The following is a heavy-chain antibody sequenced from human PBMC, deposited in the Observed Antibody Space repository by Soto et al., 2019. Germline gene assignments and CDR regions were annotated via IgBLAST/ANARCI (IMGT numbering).Heavy chain of an antibody. CDR1: GFTFTGHY. CDR3: AAGGGIDDY. CDR2: IIPIFGTA. Sequence: ASVKVSCKASGFTFTGHYIHWVRQAPGQGLEWMGGIIPIFGTANYAQKFQGRVTITADESTSTAYMELSSLRSEDTAVYYCAAGGGIDDYWGQGTLVTVSS. V-gene: IGHV1-69*13. D-gene: IGHD3-16*01. J-gene: IGHJ4*02.